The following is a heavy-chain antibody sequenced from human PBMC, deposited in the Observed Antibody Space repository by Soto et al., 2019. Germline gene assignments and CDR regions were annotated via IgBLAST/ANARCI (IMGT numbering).Heavy chain of an antibody. CDR2: MYAAGST. CDR3: ARGSNSNNWKLFDY. V-gene: IGHV3-66*01. Sequence: EVQLVESGGGLVQPGGSLRLSCAVTGFTISSNYMNWVRQAPGKGLEWVSVMYAAGSTYYEASVKGRFNISRDNSKNTVYLQMNSLRGEDTAVYYCARGSNSNNWKLFDYWGQGTLVTVSS. J-gene: IGHJ4*02. CDR1: GFTISSNY. D-gene: IGHD1-1*01.